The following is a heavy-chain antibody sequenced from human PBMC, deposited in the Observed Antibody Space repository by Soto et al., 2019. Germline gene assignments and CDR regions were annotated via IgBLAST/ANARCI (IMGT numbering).Heavy chain of an antibody. J-gene: IGHJ6*02. CDR1: GFTFSSYG. D-gene: IGHD6-6*01. CDR2: IWYDGSNK. V-gene: IGHV3-33*01. CDR3: AREGQSSSYGMDV. Sequence: LRLSCAASGFTFSSYGMHWVRQAPGKGLEWVAVIWYDGSNKYYADSVKGRFTISRDNSKNTLYLQMNSLRAEDTAVYYCAREGQSSSYGMDVWGQGTTVTVSS.